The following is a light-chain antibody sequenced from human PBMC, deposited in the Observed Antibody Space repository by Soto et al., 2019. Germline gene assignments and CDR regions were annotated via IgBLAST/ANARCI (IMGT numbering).Light chain of an antibody. CDR3: HQSGDSPT. V-gene: IGKV3-20*01. CDR2: GAS. J-gene: IGKJ1*01. CDR1: QSVSSRY. Sequence: EIVLTQSPGTLSLSPGERATLSCRASQSVSSRYLAWYQQKPGQAPRLLIYGASSRATGIPDRFSGSGSGTEITLTISRLEPEDFAVYYCHQSGDSPTFGQGTKVDIK.